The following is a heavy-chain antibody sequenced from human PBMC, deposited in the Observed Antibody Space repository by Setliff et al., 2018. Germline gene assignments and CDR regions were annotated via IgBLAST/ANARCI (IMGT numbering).Heavy chain of an antibody. J-gene: IGHJ6*03. CDR1: GYSFTSYW. CDR2: NYPGDSDT. V-gene: IGHV5-51*01. D-gene: IGHD6-19*01. CDR3: ARVYAAVVGYYYYYMDV. Sequence: RGESLKISCKGSGYSFTSYWIGWVRQMPGKGLEWMGINYPGDSDTRYSPSFQGQVTISADKSISTAYLQGSSLKASDTAMYYCARVYAAVVGYYYYYMDVWGKGTTVTVSS.